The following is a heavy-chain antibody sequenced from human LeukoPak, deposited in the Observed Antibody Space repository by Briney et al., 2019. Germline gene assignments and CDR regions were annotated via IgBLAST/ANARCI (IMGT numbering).Heavy chain of an antibody. D-gene: IGHD2-2*01. J-gene: IGHJ4*02. Sequence: GGSLRLSCAASGFTFNNYGMHWVRQVPGKGLEWVAFIRYDGSVKYYTDSVKGRFTISRDNSKNTLYLQMNSLRAEDTAVYYCAKVGGGYCGSTSCHFDYWGQGTLVTVSS. V-gene: IGHV3-30*02. CDR2: IRYDGSVK. CDR1: GFTFNNYG. CDR3: AKVGGGYCGSTSCHFDY.